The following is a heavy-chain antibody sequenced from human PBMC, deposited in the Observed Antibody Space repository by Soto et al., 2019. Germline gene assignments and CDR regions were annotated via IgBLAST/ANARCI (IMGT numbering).Heavy chain of an antibody. CDR3: AREPRYCSGGSCDHYDGFDY. CDR2: ICYSGST. V-gene: IGHV4-31*03. Sequence: SETLSLTSTVSGGSIRSVGYYWSWIRQHPGKGVEWIGYICYSGSTYYNPSLKSRVNISVDTSKNQFSLKLSSVTAADTAVYYCAREPRYCSGGSCDHYDGFDYWGQGTLVTVSS. D-gene: IGHD2-15*01. J-gene: IGHJ4*02. CDR1: GGSIRSVGYY.